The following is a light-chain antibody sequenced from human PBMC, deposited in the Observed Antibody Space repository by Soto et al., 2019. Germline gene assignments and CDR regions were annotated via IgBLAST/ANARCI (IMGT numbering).Light chain of an antibody. V-gene: IGKV1-27*01. CDR2: AAS. Sequence: DIQMTQSPSSLSASVGNRFTITCRARQGISNYLAWYQQKPGKVPKLLIYAASTLQSGVPSRCSGSGSGTDFTLTLSSLQPEDVATYYCQKYNSALWTFGQGTKVEIK. J-gene: IGKJ1*01. CDR1: QGISNY. CDR3: QKYNSALWT.